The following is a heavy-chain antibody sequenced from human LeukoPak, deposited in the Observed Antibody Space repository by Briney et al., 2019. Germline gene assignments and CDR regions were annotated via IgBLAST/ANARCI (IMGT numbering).Heavy chain of an antibody. V-gene: IGHV1-69*01. J-gene: IGHJ3*02. D-gene: IGHD3-22*01. CDR3: ARDRGYYGPFSDAFDI. CDR2: VIPIFGTA. CDR1: GGTFSSYA. Sequence: SVKVSCKASGGTFSSYAISWVRQAPGQGLEWMGGVIPIFGTANYAQKFQGRVTITADESTSTAYMELSSLRSEDTAVYYCARDRGYYGPFSDAFDIWGQGTMVTVSS.